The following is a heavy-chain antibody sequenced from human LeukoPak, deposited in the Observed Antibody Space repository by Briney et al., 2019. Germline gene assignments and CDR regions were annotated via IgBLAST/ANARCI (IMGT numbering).Heavy chain of an antibody. J-gene: IGHJ4*02. Sequence: ASVKVSCKASGYTFSSNYLHWVRQAPGQGLEWMGLINPSGDSTSSAQKFQGRVTMTRDTSTTTVYMDLRNLRSEDTAVYYCARGSSGSYYNYFDFWGQGTLVTVSS. CDR1: GYTFSSNY. CDR2: INPSGDST. CDR3: ARGSSGSYYNYFDF. D-gene: IGHD1-26*01. V-gene: IGHV1-46*01.